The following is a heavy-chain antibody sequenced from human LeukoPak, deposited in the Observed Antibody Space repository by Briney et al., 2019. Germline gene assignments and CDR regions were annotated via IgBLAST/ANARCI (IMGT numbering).Heavy chain of an antibody. CDR1: GFTFSSYW. CDR2: ISYDGSNK. CDR3: ARAAMVRGPPYDY. Sequence: GGSLRLSCAASGFTFSSYWMSWVRQAPGKGLEWVAVISYDGSNKYYADSVKGRFTISRDNSKNTLYLQMNSLRAEDTAVYYCARAAMVRGPPYDYWGQGTLVTVSS. D-gene: IGHD3-10*01. J-gene: IGHJ4*02. V-gene: IGHV3-30-3*01.